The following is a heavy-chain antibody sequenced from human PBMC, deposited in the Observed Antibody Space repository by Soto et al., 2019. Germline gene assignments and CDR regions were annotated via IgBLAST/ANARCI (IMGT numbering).Heavy chain of an antibody. CDR3: ARTLRRISWSGEALFQH. V-gene: IGHV4-39*01. CDR2: IYYSGST. CDR1: GGSISSSSYY. Sequence: SETLSLTCTVSGGSISSSSYYWGWIRQPPGKGLEWIGSIYYSGSTYYNPSLKSRVTISVDTSKNQFSLKLSSVTAADTAVYYCARTLRRISWSGEALFQHWGQGTLGTVAS. J-gene: IGHJ1*01. D-gene: IGHD6-13*01.